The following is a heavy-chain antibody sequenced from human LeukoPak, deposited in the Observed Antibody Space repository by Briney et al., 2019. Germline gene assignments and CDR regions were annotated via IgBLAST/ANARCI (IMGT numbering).Heavy chain of an antibody. CDR2: IMIGGDGK. D-gene: IGHD2-2*01. V-gene: IGHV3-23*01. CDR3: VRAAPRDCSPASCSLFDT. CDR1: GCTFNNYA. J-gene: IGHJ4*02. Sequence: PGGSLRLSCAGSGCTFNNYAMSWVRWAPRKGLEWVSTIMIGGDGKHYADSVKGRFTISRDRSESTLYLQMNGLRADDTAVYYCVRAAPRDCSPASCSLFDTWGQGTLVTVSS.